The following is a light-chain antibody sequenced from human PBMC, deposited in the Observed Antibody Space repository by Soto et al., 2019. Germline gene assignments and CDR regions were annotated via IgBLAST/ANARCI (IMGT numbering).Light chain of an antibody. CDR3: QQRTNWLWT. Sequence: EMVLTQSPDTLSLSPGERATLSCRAGEGISISYLAWYQQQPGQAPRLLIYSTSTRATGIPDRFSGSGSGTDFTLTITKLEPGDFAVYYCQQRTNWLWTFGQGTKVDIK. J-gene: IGKJ1*01. V-gene: IGKV3D-20*02. CDR2: STS. CDR1: EGISISY.